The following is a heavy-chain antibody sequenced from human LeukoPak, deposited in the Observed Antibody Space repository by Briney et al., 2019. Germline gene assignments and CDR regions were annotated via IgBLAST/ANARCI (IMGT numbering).Heavy chain of an antibody. D-gene: IGHD4-23*01. Sequence: SETLSLTCTVSGGSISSYYWSWIRQPPGKGLEWIGYIYYSGSTNYNPSLKSRVTISVDTSKNQFSLKLSSVTAADTAVYYCARPLRDYGGNSYYFDYWGQGTLVTVSS. J-gene: IGHJ4*02. CDR2: IYYSGST. V-gene: IGHV4-59*08. CDR1: GGSISSYY. CDR3: ARPLRDYGGNSYYFDY.